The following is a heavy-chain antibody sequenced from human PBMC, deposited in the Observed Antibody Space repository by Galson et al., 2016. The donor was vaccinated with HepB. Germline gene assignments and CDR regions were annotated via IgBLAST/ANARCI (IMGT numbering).Heavy chain of an antibody. J-gene: IGHJ6*02. CDR1: GFTVTTDY. D-gene: IGHD3-10*01. CDR2: LYPGGST. CDR3: ARERRDSSMIRGIYFYAMDV. Sequence: SLRLSCAASGFTVTTDYMNWVRQAPGKGLEWVSILYPGGSTYYADSVKGRFSGSRDTSPNTFYLQMYILRADDTAVYLCARERRDSSMIRGIYFYAMDVWGQGTTVIVSS. V-gene: IGHV3-53*01.